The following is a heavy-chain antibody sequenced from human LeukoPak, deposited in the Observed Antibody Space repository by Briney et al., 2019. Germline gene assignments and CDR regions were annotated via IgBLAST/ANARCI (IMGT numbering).Heavy chain of an antibody. D-gene: IGHD3-10*01. CDR2: INHSGST. CDR3: ARAGLERGPWEFLYYYYYMDV. J-gene: IGHJ6*03. Sequence: SETLSLTCAVYGGSFSGYYWSWIRQPPGKGLEWIGEINHSGSTNYNPSLKSRVTISVDTSKNQFSLKLSSVTAADTAVYYCARAGLERGPWEFLYYYYYMDVWGKGTTVTVSS. CDR1: GGSFSGYY. V-gene: IGHV4-34*01.